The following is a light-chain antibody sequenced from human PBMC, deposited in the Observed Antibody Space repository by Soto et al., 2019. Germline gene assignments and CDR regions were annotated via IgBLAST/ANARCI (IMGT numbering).Light chain of an antibody. V-gene: IGLV2-8*01. CDR3: SSYAGSNTVI. CDR1: SSDVGGYKY. Sequence: QSALTQPPSASGSPGQSVTISCTGTSSDVGGYKYVSWYQQHPGKAPKLMIYEVTKRPSGVPDRFSGSKSGNTASLTVSGLQAEDEADYYCSSYAGSNTVIFGGGTKVTVL. CDR2: EVT. J-gene: IGLJ2*01.